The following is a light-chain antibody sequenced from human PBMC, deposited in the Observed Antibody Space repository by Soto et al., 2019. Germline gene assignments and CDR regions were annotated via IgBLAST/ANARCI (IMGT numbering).Light chain of an antibody. CDR1: QAIDSW. Sequence: DIQMTQSPSSVSASVGDRVTITCRASQAIDSWLAWYQQKPGEAPKLLIFTGSLLHSGVPPRFSGSGSGTDFTLTISSLQPEDFAVYYCQQYNNWPHTFGQGTKVDIK. CDR2: TGS. CDR3: QQYNNWPHT. V-gene: IGKV1-12*01. J-gene: IGKJ2*01.